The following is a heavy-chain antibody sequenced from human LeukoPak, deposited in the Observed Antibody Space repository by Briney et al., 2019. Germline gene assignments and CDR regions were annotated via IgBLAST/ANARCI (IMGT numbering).Heavy chain of an antibody. CDR1: GFTFSRFS. V-gene: IGHV3-74*01. Sequence: GGSLRLSCAASGFTFSRFSMHWVRQVAGKGLVWVSRISVDGSSTNYADSVKGRFTISGDNSKNTLYLQMNSLRAEDTAVYYCAQSGGTDVWGQGTTVTVSS. J-gene: IGHJ6*02. CDR3: AQSGGTDV. CDR2: ISVDGSST.